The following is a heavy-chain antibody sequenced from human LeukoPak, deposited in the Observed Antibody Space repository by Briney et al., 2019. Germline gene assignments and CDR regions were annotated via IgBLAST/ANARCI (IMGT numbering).Heavy chain of an antibody. CDR3: ARLPEDYGDYYFDY. J-gene: IGHJ4*02. D-gene: IGHD4-17*01. CDR1: GGSISSSNW. Sequence: SETLSLTCAVSGGSISSSNWWSWVRPPPGKGLEWIGEIYHSGSTNYNPSLKSRVTISVDKSKNQFSLKLSSVTAADTAVYYCARLPEDYGDYYFDYWGQGTLVTVSS. CDR2: IYHSGST. V-gene: IGHV4-4*02.